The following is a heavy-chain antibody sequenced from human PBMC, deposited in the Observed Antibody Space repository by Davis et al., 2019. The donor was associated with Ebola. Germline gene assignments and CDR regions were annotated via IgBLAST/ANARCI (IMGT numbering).Heavy chain of an antibody. Sequence: PGGSLRLSCTVSGGSISSHYWSWIRQPPGKGLEWIGYIYYSGSTNYNPSLKSRVTISVDTSKNQFSLKLSSVTAADTAVYYCARGEEDYGSGSYVWYFDLWGRGTLVTVSS. CDR3: ARGEEDYGSGSYVWYFDL. D-gene: IGHD3-10*01. V-gene: IGHV4-59*11. CDR2: IYYSGST. J-gene: IGHJ2*01. CDR1: GGSISSHY.